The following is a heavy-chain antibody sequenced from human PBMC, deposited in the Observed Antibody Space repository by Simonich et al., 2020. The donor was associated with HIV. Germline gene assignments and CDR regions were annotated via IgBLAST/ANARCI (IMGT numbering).Heavy chain of an antibody. Sequence: GGSLRLSCAASGFIFSSSSMNCVRQAPGKRLEWVSFISSSKSYIYYADSVKCRFTISRDNAKDSLYLQMNSLRAEDSAVYYCARGHYYYDSVGSRRNHHYYYMDVWGKGTTVTVSS. CDR3: ARGHYYYDSVGSRRNHHYYYMDV. J-gene: IGHJ6*03. V-gene: IGHV3-21*01. CDR1: GFIFSSSS. D-gene: IGHD3-22*01. CDR2: ISSSKSYI.